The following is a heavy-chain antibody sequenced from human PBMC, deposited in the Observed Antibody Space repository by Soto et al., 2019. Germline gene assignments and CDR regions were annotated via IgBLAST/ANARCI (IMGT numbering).Heavy chain of an antibody. CDR1: GFTWSSYS. Sequence: GSLRLSCAASGFTWSSYSVNWVRQAPGKGLEWVSYISSGSSTIYYADSVKGRFTISRDNAKNSLYLQMDSLRAEDTAVYYATRSAYMDVWGTGTTVTVSS. V-gene: IGHV3-48*01. CDR2: ISSGSSTI. CDR3: TRSAYMDV. D-gene: IGHD2-2*01. J-gene: IGHJ6*03.